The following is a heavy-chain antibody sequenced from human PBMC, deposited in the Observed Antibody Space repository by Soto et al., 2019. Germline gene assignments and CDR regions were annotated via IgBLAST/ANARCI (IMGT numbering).Heavy chain of an antibody. CDR3: AKDFYPASYYYDSGAFDI. V-gene: IGHV3-23*01. D-gene: IGHD3-10*01. J-gene: IGHJ3*02. CDR2: ISGSGGST. Sequence: PGGSLRLSCAASGFTFSSYVMSWVRQAPGKGLEWVSAISGSGGSTYYADSVKGRFTISRDNSKNTLYLQMNSLRAEDTAVYYCAKDFYPASYYYDSGAFDIWGQGTMVTVSS. CDR1: GFTFSSYV.